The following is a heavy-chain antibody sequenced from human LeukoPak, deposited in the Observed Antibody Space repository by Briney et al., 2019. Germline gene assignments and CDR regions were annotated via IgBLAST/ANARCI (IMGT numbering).Heavy chain of an antibody. J-gene: IGHJ4*02. V-gene: IGHV4-38-2*01. CDR3: ASGAVVVPAAPPPYYFDY. CDR2: IYHSGST. Sequence: SETLSLTCAVSGYSISSGYYWGWIRQPPGKGLEWIGSIYHSGSTYYNPSLKSRVTISVDTSKNQFSLKLSSVTAADTAVYYCASGAVVVPAAPPPYYFDYWGQGTLVTVSS. CDR1: GYSISSGYY. D-gene: IGHD2-2*01.